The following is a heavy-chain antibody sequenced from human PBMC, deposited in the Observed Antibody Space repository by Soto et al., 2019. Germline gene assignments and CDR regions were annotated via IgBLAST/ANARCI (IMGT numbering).Heavy chain of an antibody. CDR3: AIDGNAGFIVVVTTYGMDV. Sequence: ASVKPSSKAPGYTLTSNGSSWVHQAPEKGLGWMGWISAYNGNTNYAQKLQGRVTMNTDTATRTAYMELRSLRSDDTAVYYCAIDGNAGFIVVVTTYGMDVWGQGTTVTVSS. D-gene: IGHD3-22*01. CDR1: GYTLTSNG. J-gene: IGHJ6*02. V-gene: IGHV1-18*01. CDR2: ISAYNGNT.